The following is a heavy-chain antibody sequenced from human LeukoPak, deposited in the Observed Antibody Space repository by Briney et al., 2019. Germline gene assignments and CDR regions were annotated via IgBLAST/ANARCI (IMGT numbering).Heavy chain of an antibody. CDR3: ARGYSYGYYFDY. Sequence: PSETLSLTCAAYGGSFSGYYWSWIRQPPGKGLEWIGEINHSGSTNYNPSLKSRVTISVDTSKNQFSLKLSSVTAADTAVYYCARGYSYGYYFDYWGQGTLVTVSS. D-gene: IGHD5-18*01. CDR2: INHSGST. CDR1: GGSFSGYY. V-gene: IGHV4-34*01. J-gene: IGHJ4*02.